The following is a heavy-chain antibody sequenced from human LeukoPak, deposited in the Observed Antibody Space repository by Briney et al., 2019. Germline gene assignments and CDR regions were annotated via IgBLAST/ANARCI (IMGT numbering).Heavy chain of an antibody. D-gene: IGHD3-10*01. V-gene: IGHV4-34*01. CDR1: GGSFSGYY. CDR3: ATLTRYGSGSYYVTHHNWFDP. J-gene: IGHJ5*02. Sequence: SETLSLTCAVYGGSFSGYYWSWIRQPPGKGLEWIGEINHSGSTNYNPSLKSRVTISVDTSKNQFSLKLSSVTAADTAVYYCATLTRYGSGSYYVTHHNWFDPWGQGTLATVSS. CDR2: INHSGST.